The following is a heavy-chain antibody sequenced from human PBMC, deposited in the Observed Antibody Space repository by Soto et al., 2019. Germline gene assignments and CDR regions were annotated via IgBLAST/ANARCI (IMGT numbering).Heavy chain of an antibody. J-gene: IGHJ5*02. V-gene: IGHV4-34*01. Sequence: QVQLQQWGAGLLKPSETLSLTCAVYGGSFSGYYWSWIRQPPGKGLEWIGEINHSGSTNYNPSLKSRVTISVDTSKNQFSLKLSSVTAADTAVYYCARARAIRWFDPWGQGTLVTVSS. D-gene: IGHD2-21*01. CDR3: ARARAIRWFDP. CDR1: GGSFSGYY. CDR2: INHSGST.